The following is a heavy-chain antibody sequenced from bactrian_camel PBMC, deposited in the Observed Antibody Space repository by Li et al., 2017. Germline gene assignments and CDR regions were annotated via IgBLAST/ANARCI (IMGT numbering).Heavy chain of an antibody. D-gene: IGHD5*01. CDR3: AADPACTWYGLDVY. V-gene: IGHV3S53*01. J-gene: IGHJ4*01. Sequence: HVQLVESGGGSVQAGGSLRLSCAVSGYTYSLYFMGWFRQAPGKEREGVAFINHDDRTTYADSVKGRFTISKDNAKKILYLQMNSLKPEDTAMYYCAADPACTWYGLDVYWGRGTQVTVS. CDR2: INHDDRT. CDR1: GYTYSLYF.